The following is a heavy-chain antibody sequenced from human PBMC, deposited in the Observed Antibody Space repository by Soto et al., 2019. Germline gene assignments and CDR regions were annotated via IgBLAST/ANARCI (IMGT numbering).Heavy chain of an antibody. D-gene: IGHD5-18*01. V-gene: IGHV1-69*12. CDR1: GGTFSSYA. CDR3: ARDDVDTAMPYGMDV. CDR2: IIPIFGTA. Sequence: QVQLGQSGAEVKKPGSSVTVSCKASGGTFSSYAISWVRQAPGQGLEWMGGIIPIFGTANYAQKFQGRVTITADESTSTAYMELSSLRAEDTAVYYCARDDVDTAMPYGMDVWGQGTTVTVSS. J-gene: IGHJ6*02.